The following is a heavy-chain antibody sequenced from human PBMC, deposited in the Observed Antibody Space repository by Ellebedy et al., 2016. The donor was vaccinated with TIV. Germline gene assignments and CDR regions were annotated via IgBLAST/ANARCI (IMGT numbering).Heavy chain of an antibody. CDR3: ARQSKTGYSSGPVVN. D-gene: IGHD6-19*01. J-gene: IGHJ4*02. V-gene: IGHV4-34*01. CDR1: GGSFSGYH. CDR2: INHSGST. Sequence: SETLSLTCVVYGGSFSGYHWNWIRQPPGKGLEWIGEINHSGSTNYNPSLKSRVTISVDTSKKQFSLKLSSVTAADTAVYYCARQSKTGYSSGPVVNWGQGSLVTVSS.